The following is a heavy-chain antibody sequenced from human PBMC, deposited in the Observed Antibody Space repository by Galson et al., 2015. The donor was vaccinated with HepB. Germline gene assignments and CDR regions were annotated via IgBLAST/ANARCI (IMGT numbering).Heavy chain of an antibody. CDR1: GFTFSSFG. V-gene: IGHV3-30*02. CDR3: AKPFLYGFDY. Sequence: SLRLSCAASGFTFSSFGMHWVRQAPGKGLEWVAFIQYDGSKKYYADSVKGRFTISRDNSKNTVYLQMNSLRAEDTAVYYCAKPFLYGFDYWGQGTLVTVSS. J-gene: IGHJ4*02. D-gene: IGHD2/OR15-2a*01. CDR2: IQYDGSKK.